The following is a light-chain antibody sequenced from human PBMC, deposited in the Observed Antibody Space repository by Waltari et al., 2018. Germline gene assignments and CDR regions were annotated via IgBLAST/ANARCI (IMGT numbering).Light chain of an antibody. V-gene: IGLV1-47*01. CDR3: ATWDDRLRGPV. Sequence: QSVLTQPPSASGTPGQTVTISCSGSTFNPGNNYDCRYQHPPGTAPKLLTYKNHERPSGVPDRFSGSKSGTSASLAISGLRSEDEADYFCATWDDRLRGPVFGGGTKVTVL. CDR2: KNH. CDR1: TFNPGNNY. J-gene: IGLJ2*01.